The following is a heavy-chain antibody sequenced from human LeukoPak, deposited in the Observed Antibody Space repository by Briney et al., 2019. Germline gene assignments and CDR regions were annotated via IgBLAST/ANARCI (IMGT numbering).Heavy chain of an antibody. J-gene: IGHJ4*02. CDR1: GGSISSGTCY. D-gene: IGHD3-10*01. CDR2: IFYGGST. V-gene: IGHV4-31*03. Sequence: SETLSLTCTVSGGSISSGTCYWNWIRQHPGKGLEWIGYIFYGGSTYNNPSLKSRVTISVDTSTNQFSLQLSSVTAADTAVYYCARGLLWFGELSGFDYWGQGTLVTVSS. CDR3: ARGLLWFGELSGFDY.